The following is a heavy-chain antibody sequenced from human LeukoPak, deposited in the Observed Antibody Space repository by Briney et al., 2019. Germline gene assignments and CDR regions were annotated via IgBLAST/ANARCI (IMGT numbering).Heavy chain of an antibody. Sequence: ASVKVSCKASGYTFTSYDINWVRQATGQGLEWMGWMNPNSGNTGYAQKFQGRVTMTRNTSISTAYMELSSLRSEDTAVYYCARWGSGSFYYYYYYGMDVWGQGTTVTVSS. CDR1: GYTFTSYD. D-gene: IGHD1-26*01. J-gene: IGHJ6*02. CDR3: ARWGSGSFYYYYYYGMDV. CDR2: MNPNSGNT. V-gene: IGHV1-8*01.